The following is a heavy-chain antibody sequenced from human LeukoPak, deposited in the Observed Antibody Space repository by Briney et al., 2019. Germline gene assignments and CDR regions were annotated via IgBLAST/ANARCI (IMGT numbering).Heavy chain of an antibody. CDR1: GGTFSSYA. D-gene: IGHD6-6*01. CDR2: IIPILGIA. V-gene: IGHV1-69*04. Sequence: GASVKVSCKASGGTFSSYAISWVRQAPGQGLEWMGRIIPILGIANYAQKFQGRVTITADKSTSTAYMELSSLRSEDTAVYYCAITSSSSESPVHSLPEYYGMDVWGQGTTVTVSS. CDR3: AITSSSSESPVHSLPEYYGMDV. J-gene: IGHJ6*02.